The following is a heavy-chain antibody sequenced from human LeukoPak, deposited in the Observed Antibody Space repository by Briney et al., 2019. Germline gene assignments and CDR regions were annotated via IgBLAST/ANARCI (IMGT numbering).Heavy chain of an antibody. V-gene: IGHV3-30*04. D-gene: IGHD4-23*01. CDR2: ISYDGSNK. CDR1: GFTFSSYA. CDR3: ARAVVTPPRILDY. J-gene: IGHJ4*02. Sequence: GRSLRLSCAASGFTFSSYAMHWVRQAPGKGLKWVAVISYDGSNKYYADSVKGRFTISRDNSKNTLYLQMNSLRAEDTAVYYCARAVVTPPRILDYWGQGTLVTVSS.